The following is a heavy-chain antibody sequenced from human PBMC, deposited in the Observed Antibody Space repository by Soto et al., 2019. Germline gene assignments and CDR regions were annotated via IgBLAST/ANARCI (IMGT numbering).Heavy chain of an antibody. Sequence: EVQLVESGGGPVRPGGSLKLSCAASGFNFITYSLSWVRQAPGKGLEWVASISSSAVYIDYADSVKGRFTISRDNANNSLYLQMNSLRAEDTATYYCVRDGLDYYDTERLYFDKWGQGTPVTVSS. J-gene: IGHJ4*02. V-gene: IGHV3-21*01. CDR1: GFNFITYS. CDR2: ISSSAVYI. D-gene: IGHD3-22*01. CDR3: VRDGLDYYDTERLYFDK.